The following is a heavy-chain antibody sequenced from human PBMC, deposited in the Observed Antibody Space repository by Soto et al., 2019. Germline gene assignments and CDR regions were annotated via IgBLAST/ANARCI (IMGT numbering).Heavy chain of an antibody. J-gene: IGHJ4*02. V-gene: IGHV4-61*01. Sequence: PSETLSLTCTVSGGSVSSGTYYWSWIRQPPGKGLEWIGYIYYSGSTNYNPSLKSRVTISVDTSKNQFSLKLSSVTAADTAVYYCARTPFSYGALPNFDYWGQGTLVTVSS. D-gene: IGHD5-18*01. CDR2: IYYSGST. CDR1: GGSVSSGTYY. CDR3: ARTPFSYGALPNFDY.